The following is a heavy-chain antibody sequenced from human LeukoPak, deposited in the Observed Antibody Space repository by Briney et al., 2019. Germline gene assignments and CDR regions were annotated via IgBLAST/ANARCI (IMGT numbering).Heavy chain of an antibody. Sequence: GGSLRLSCAASGFTFDDYTMHWVRQAPGKGLEWVSLISWDGGSTYYADSVKGRFTISRDNSKNSLYLQMNSLRTEDIALYYCAKDIGTGDHNYFDYWGQGTLVTVSS. CDR3: AKDIGTGDHNYFDY. D-gene: IGHD7-27*01. CDR2: ISWDGGST. CDR1: GFTFDDYT. J-gene: IGHJ4*02. V-gene: IGHV3-43*01.